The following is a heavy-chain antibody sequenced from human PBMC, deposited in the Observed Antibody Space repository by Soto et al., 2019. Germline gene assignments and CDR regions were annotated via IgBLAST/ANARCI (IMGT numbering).Heavy chain of an antibody. CDR3: AKAGSSSGWYYYYYYGMDV. V-gene: IGHV3-30*18. CDR1: GFTFSSYG. Sequence: QPGGSLRLSCAASGFTFSSYGMHWVRQAPGKGLEWVAVISYDGSNKYYADSVKGRFTISRDNSKNTLYLQMNSLRAEDTAVYYCAKAGSSSGWYYYYYYGMDVWGQGTTVTVSS. D-gene: IGHD6-19*01. J-gene: IGHJ6*02. CDR2: ISYDGSNK.